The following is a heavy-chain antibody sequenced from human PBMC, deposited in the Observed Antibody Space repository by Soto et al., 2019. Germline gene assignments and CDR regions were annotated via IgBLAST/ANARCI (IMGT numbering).Heavy chain of an antibody. CDR3: AYSRTPFDY. Sequence: GGSLRLPCAASGVSFSTSSMARVRQPPGKGLEWVSAISASASDTLYADSVKGRFTISRDNSQNTLFLQMTSLRADDTAVYYCAYSRTPFDYWGQGPLVTV. CDR1: GVSFSTSS. J-gene: IGHJ4*02. CDR2: ISASASDT. D-gene: IGHD6-13*01. V-gene: IGHV3-23*01.